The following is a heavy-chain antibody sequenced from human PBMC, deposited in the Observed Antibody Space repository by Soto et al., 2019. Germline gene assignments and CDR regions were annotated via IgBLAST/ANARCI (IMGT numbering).Heavy chain of an antibody. Sequence: PGGSLRLSCAASGFTFSNYGMYWVRQAPGKGLEWVAVISYDGSNKYYADSVKGRFTISRDNSKNTLYLQMNSLRAEDTAVYYCAKDHNWNDFDYWGQGTLVTVS. CDR3: AKDHNWNDFDY. V-gene: IGHV3-30*18. CDR2: ISYDGSNK. D-gene: IGHD1-1*01. CDR1: GFTFSNYG. J-gene: IGHJ4*02.